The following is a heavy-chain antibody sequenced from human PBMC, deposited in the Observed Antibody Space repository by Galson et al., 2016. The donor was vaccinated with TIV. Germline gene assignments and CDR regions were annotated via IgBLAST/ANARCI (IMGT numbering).Heavy chain of an antibody. D-gene: IGHD1/OR15-1a*01. CDR2: ISRRGFNT. J-gene: IGHJ6*02. CDR1: GFIFNSFA. V-gene: IGHV3-23*01. CDR3: AKEAGTDYYYGMDV. Sequence: SLRLFCAASGFIFNSFAMSWVRQAPGKGLQWVSAISRRGFNTYYADSAKGRFTISRDNSKNTLYLQMNSVRADDTAVYYCAKEAGTDYYYGMDVWGQGTTVTVSS.